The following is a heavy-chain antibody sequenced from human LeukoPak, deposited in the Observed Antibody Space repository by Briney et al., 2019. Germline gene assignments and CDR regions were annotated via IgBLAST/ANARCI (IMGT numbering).Heavy chain of an antibody. CDR1: GFTVSSNY. D-gene: IGHD3-22*01. Sequence: PGGSLRLSCATSGFTVSSNYMSWVRQAPGKGLEWVSVIYSVDTTYYADSVKGRFTISRDNSKSTLYLQMNSLRAEDTAVYYCARAGIGYFYFDYWGRGTLVTVSS. V-gene: IGHV3-53*01. CDR3: ARAGIGYFYFDY. J-gene: IGHJ4*02. CDR2: IYSVDTT.